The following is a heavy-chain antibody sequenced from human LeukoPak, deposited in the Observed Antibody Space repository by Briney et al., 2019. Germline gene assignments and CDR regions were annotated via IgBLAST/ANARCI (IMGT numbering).Heavy chain of an antibody. Sequence: GGSLRLSCAASGFTFSSYSMNWVRQAPGKGLDWVSYISSSSSTIYYADSVKGRFTISRDNAKNSLNLQMNSLRAEDTAVYYCARDLSDYGATRFDSWGQGTLVTVSS. CDR1: GFTFSSYS. D-gene: IGHD4/OR15-4a*01. J-gene: IGHJ4*02. CDR2: ISSSSSTI. V-gene: IGHV3-48*01. CDR3: ARDLSDYGATRFDS.